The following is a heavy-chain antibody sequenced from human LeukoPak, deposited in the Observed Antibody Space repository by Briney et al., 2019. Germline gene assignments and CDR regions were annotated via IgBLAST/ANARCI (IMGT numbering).Heavy chain of an antibody. D-gene: IGHD6-19*01. J-gene: IGHJ3*02. Sequence: GGSLRLSCAASGFTFSSYWMSWVRQAPGKGLEWVANIKQDGSEKYYVDSVKGRFTISRDNAKNSLYLQMNSLRAEDTAVSYCARVARRDSSGWYLVNDAFDIWGQGTMVTVSS. CDR1: GFTFSSYW. CDR3: ARVARRDSSGWYLVNDAFDI. CDR2: IKQDGSEK. V-gene: IGHV3-7*01.